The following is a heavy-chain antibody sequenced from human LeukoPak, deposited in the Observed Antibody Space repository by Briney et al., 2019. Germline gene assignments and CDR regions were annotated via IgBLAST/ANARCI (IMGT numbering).Heavy chain of an antibody. CDR1: GFTFSNAR. CDR2: IKSKTDGGTT. V-gene: IGHV3-15*01. D-gene: IGHD5-18*01. Sequence: GGSLRLSCAASGFTFSNARMSWVRQAPGKGLEWVGRIKSKTDGGTTDYAAPVKGRFTISRDDSKNTLYRQMNSLKTEDTAVYYCTTWTRIQLWLTPSVDYWGQGTLVTVSS. CDR3: TTWTRIQLWLTPSVDY. J-gene: IGHJ4*02.